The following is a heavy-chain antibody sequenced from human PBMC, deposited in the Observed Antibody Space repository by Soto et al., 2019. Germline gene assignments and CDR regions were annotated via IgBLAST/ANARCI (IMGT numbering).Heavy chain of an antibody. CDR2: FKWNSGDV. Sequence: RSLRLSCAASGFTFGDYAMHWVRQVPGKGLEWVSGFKWNSGDVGYADSVKGRFTISRDNAKNSLYLQMNSLRPEDTAVYYCAKDRSSGSPYYGMDFWGQGTMVTVSS. J-gene: IGHJ6*02. CDR3: AKDRSSGSPYYGMDF. CDR1: GFTFGDYA. V-gene: IGHV3-9*01. D-gene: IGHD3-10*01.